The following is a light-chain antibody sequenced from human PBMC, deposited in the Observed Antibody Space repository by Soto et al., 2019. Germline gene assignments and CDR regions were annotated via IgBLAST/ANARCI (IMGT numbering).Light chain of an antibody. CDR1: SSDIGAFDY. Sequence: QSVLTQPASVSGSPRQSITISCTGTSSDIGAFDYVSWYQQHPGKAPRLLIYEVFNRPSGVSDRFSGSKSGITASLTISGLQAEDEADYDCSSYTSDRARVFGTGTKATVL. CDR2: EVF. V-gene: IGLV2-14*01. J-gene: IGLJ1*01. CDR3: SSYTSDRARV.